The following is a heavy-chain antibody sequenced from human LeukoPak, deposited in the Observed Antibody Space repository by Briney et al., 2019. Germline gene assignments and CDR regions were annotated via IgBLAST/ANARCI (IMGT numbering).Heavy chain of an antibody. CDR3: ARDGCSSTSCPDWYFDL. CDR1: GFTFSSYA. J-gene: IGHJ2*01. V-gene: IGHV3-23*01. CDR2: ISGSGGRT. D-gene: IGHD2-2*01. Sequence: PGGSLRLSCAASGFTFSSYAMSWVRQAPGKGLEWVSAISGSGGRTHYADSVKGRFTISRDNSKNTLYLQMNSLRVEDTAVYYCARDGCSSTSCPDWYFDLWGRGSLVTVSS.